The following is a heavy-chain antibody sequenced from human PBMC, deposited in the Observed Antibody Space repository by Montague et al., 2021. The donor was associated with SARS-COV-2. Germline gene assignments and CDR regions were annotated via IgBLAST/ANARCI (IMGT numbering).Heavy chain of an antibody. D-gene: IGHD6-19*01. Sequence: SLSFSASGFPFSSYAMSWVRQAPGKGLEWVSVIYSGGSSTYYADSMKGRFTISRDNSRNTLYLQMNSLRAEDTAVYFCAKSPWGGSSGWFDYWGQGTLVTVSS. J-gene: IGHJ4*02. V-gene: IGHV3-23*03. CDR2: IYSGGSST. CDR3: AKSPWGGSSGWFDY. CDR1: GFPFSSYA.